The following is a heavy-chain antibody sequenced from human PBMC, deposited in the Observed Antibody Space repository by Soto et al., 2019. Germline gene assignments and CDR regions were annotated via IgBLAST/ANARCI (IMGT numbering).Heavy chain of an antibody. J-gene: IGHJ6*02. CDR1: GFTFSSYG. CDR2: ISYDGSNK. V-gene: IGHV3-30*18. CDR3: AKAPPGYSYGYSYYGMDV. D-gene: IGHD5-18*01. Sequence: GGSLRLSCASSGFTFSSYGMHWVRQAGAHGVEWVAVISYDGSNKYYADSVKGRFTISRDNSKNTLYLQMNSLRAEDTAVYYCAKAPPGYSYGYSYYGMDVWGQGTTVTVSS.